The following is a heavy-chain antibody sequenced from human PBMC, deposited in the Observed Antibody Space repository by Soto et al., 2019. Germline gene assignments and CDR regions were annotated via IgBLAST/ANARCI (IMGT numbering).Heavy chain of an antibody. D-gene: IGHD6-13*01. CDR1: GGSISSGNYY. V-gene: IGHV4-30-4*02. CDR3: ARGTWAAAFDY. CDR2: ISYSGST. J-gene: IGHJ4*02. Sequence: SSETLSLTCTVSGGSISSGNYYWSWIRQPPGKGLEWIGFISYSGSTYYSTSLKSRVTISADTSKNQFSLNLNSVTTADTAVYYCARGTWAAAFDYWGQGTLVTVSS.